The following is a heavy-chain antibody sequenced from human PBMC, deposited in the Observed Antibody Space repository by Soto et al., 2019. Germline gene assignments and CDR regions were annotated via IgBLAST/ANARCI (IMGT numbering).Heavy chain of an antibody. J-gene: IGHJ3*02. Sequence: GGSLRLSCSASGFISGSCRGHSERQEPRKGLEWVAVIWYDGSNKYYADSVKGRFTISRDNSKNTLYLQMDSLRAEDTAVYYCARRGGIGVVVAALDALAIWGQGTTVTVSS. CDR1: GFISGSCR. CDR3: ARRGGIGVVVAALDALAI. D-gene: IGHD2-15*01. V-gene: IGHV3-33*08. CDR2: IWYDGSNK.